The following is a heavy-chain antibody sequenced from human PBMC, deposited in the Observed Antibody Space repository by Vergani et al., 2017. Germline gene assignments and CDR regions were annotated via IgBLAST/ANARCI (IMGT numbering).Heavy chain of an antibody. J-gene: IGHJ4*02. CDR2: MDYSGST. CDR1: GDSVISTDYH. D-gene: IGHD2-15*01. Sequence: QVQLQESGPGLVKPSETLSLTCTVSGDSVISTDYHWGWIRQPPGKGLEWIGSMDYSGSTSYNPSLESRISISFETPKNHFYLRLTSVTAADTAVYYCASKRGACRAAYCHSYDFWGPGTLVGVSS. V-gene: IGHV4-39*02. CDR3: ASKRGACRAAYCHSYDF.